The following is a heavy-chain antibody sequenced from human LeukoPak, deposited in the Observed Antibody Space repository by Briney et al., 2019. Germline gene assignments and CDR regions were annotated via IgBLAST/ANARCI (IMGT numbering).Heavy chain of an antibody. Sequence: ASVKVSCKASGYTFTSYAMHWVRQAPGQRLEWMGWINAGNGHTKYSQKFQGRVTITRDTSASSAYMELSSLRSEDTAVYYCASPAAPYYDILTGYSWGQGTLVTVSS. CDR1: GYTFTSYA. CDR2: INAGNGHT. V-gene: IGHV1-3*01. J-gene: IGHJ5*02. CDR3: ASPAAPYYDILTGYS. D-gene: IGHD3-9*01.